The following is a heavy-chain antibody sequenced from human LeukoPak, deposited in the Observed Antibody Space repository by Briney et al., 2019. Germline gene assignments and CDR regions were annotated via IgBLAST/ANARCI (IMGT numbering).Heavy chain of an antibody. CDR2: IIPNSGGT. J-gene: IGHJ3*02. CDR3: AITEYYYDSSGYPPDNAFDI. D-gene: IGHD3-22*01. V-gene: IGHV1-2*02. CDR1: GYTFTGYY. Sequence: ASVKVSCKASGYTFTGYYMHWVRHAPGQGLEWMGWIIPNSGGTNYAQKFQGRVTMTRDTSISTAYMELSRLRSDDTAVYYCAITEYYYDSSGYPPDNAFDIWGQGTMVTVSS.